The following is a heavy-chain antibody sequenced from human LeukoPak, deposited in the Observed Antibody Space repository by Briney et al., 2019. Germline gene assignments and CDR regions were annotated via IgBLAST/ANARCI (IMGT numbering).Heavy chain of an antibody. D-gene: IGHD6-19*01. J-gene: IGHJ4*02. V-gene: IGHV1-2*02. CDR3: ARDGNGSGWYFVY. Sequence: GASVTVSCKTSGSTFSGYYMHWGRQAPGQGLERMGLTNPNSSGTNYEHKYPGRVSLTSDRYISTAYLELTSVPSDATAVYYCARDGNGSGWYFVYWGERTLVTVSS. CDR1: GSTFSGYY. CDR2: TNPNSSGT.